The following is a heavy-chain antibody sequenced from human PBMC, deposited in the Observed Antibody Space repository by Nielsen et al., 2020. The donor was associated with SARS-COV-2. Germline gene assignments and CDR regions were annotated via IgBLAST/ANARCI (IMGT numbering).Heavy chain of an antibody. CDR1: GYTFTAYA. V-gene: IGHV1-3*04. CDR2: INSDSGNT. D-gene: IGHD2-2*01. Sequence: ASVKVSCKASGYTFTAYAIHWVRQDPGQRLEWMGWINSDSGNTKYSQKFRGRVTITRDTSASTAYMELSGLSSEDTAVYYSARSRGCSATSCFFDYWGQGALVTVSS. J-gene: IGHJ4*02. CDR3: ARSRGCSATSCFFDY.